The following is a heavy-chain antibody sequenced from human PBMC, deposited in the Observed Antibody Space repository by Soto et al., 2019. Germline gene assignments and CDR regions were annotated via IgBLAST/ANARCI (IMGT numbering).Heavy chain of an antibody. Sequence: ASVKVSCKASGYTFTSYGISWVRQAPGQGLEWMGWISAYNGNTNYAQKHQGRVTMTTDTSTSTAYMELRSLRSDDTAVYYWARGVGVVIHYYYYYGMDVWGQGTTVTVSS. CDR2: ISAYNGNT. V-gene: IGHV1-18*01. D-gene: IGHD3-3*01. CDR1: GYTFTSYG. J-gene: IGHJ6*02. CDR3: ARGVGVVIHYYYYYGMDV.